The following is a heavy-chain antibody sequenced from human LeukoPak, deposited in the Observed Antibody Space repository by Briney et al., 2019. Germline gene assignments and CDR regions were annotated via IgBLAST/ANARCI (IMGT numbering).Heavy chain of an antibody. CDR3: ARVYHYDFWSTDYYDYMDV. CDR1: GGSISSYY. V-gene: IGHV4-4*07. J-gene: IGHJ6*03. Sequence: PSETLSLTCTVSGGSISSYYWSWIRQPAGKGLEWIGRIYTSGSTNYNPSLKSRVTMSVDTSKNQFSLKLSSVTAADTAVYYCARVYHYDFWSTDYYDYMDVWGKGTTVTVSS. CDR2: IYTSGST. D-gene: IGHD3-3*01.